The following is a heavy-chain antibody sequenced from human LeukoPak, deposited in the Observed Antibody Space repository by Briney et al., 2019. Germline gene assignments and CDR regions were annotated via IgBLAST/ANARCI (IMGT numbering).Heavy chain of an antibody. CDR1: GFTFSSYG. CDR3: AKAKDAVTSIFDY. D-gene: IGHD4-17*01. Sequence: GGSLRLSCAASGFTFSSYGMHWVRQAPGKGLEWVAVISYDGSNKYYADSVKGRFTISRDNSKNTLYLQMNSLRAEDTAVYYCAKAKDAVTSIFDYWGQGTPVTVSS. CDR2: ISYDGSNK. J-gene: IGHJ4*02. V-gene: IGHV3-30*18.